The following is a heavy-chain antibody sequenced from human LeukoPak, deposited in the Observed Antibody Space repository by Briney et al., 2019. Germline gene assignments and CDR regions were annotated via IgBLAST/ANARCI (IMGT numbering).Heavy chain of an antibody. V-gene: IGHV7-4-1*02. CDR2: INPNTGNP. D-gene: IGHD1-26*01. CDR3: ARGTSRWEPRRNFDY. CDR1: GGTFSSYA. J-gene: IGHJ4*02. Sequence: ASVKVSCKASGGTFSSYAISWVRQAPGQGLEWMGWINPNTGNPAYAQDFTGRFVFSVDTSVSTAYLQISSLKAEDTAVYYCARGTSRWEPRRNFDYWGQGALVTVSS.